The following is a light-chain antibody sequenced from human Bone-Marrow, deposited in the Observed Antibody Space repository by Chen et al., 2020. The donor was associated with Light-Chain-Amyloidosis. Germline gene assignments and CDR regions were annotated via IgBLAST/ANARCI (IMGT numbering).Light chain of an antibody. Sequence: QSALTQPASVSGSPGQSITISCTGTSSDVGGDNHVSWYQQHPDKAPKLMIYEVTNRPSWVPDRFSGSKSENTASLTISGLQTEDEADYSCSSYTITNTLVFGSGTRVTVL. J-gene: IGLJ1*01. CDR2: EVT. CDR1: SSDVGGDNH. CDR3: SSYTITNTLV. V-gene: IGLV2-14*01.